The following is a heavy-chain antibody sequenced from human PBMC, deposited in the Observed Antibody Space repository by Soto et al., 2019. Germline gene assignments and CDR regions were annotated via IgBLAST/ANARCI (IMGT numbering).Heavy chain of an antibody. CDR2: ISYDGSNK. CDR1: GFTFSSYG. Sequence: TGGSLRLSCAASGFTFSSYGMHWVRQAPGKGLEWVAVISYDGSNKYYADSVKGRFTISRDNSKNTLYLQMNSLRAEDTAVYYCANCRPRTVVVPAATDTWGHGTLVTVS. CDR3: ANCRPRTVVVPAATDT. V-gene: IGHV3-30*18. J-gene: IGHJ5*01. D-gene: IGHD2-2*01.